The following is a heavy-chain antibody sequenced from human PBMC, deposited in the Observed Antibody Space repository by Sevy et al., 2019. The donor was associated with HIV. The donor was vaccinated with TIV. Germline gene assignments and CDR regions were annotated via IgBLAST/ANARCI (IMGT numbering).Heavy chain of an antibody. CDR2: LSYDGSKE. J-gene: IGHJ3*02. Sequence: GGSLRLSCAASGFRFSSYGMNWVRQAPGKGLEWVAFLSYDGSKEDYAASVKGRFTISRDNSKNTFYVEMNSLREEDTAVYHCTKDMVTFGGIIANSPGGFDIWGQGTMVTVSS. V-gene: IGHV3-30*02. CDR1: GFRFSSYG. D-gene: IGHD3-16*02. CDR3: TKDMVTFGGIIANSPGGFDI.